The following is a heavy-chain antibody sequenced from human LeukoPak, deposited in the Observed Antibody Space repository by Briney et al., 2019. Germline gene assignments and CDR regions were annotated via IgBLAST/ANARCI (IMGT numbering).Heavy chain of an antibody. Sequence: ASVKVSCKASGYTFTSYGISWVQQAPGQGLEWMGWISAYNGNTNYAQKLQGRVTMTTDTSTSTAYMELRSLRSDDTAVYYCARVEDCSSTSCYFTTGFDYWGQGTLVTVSS. CDR2: ISAYNGNT. CDR1: GYTFTSYG. V-gene: IGHV1-18*01. D-gene: IGHD2-2*01. CDR3: ARVEDCSSTSCYFTTGFDY. J-gene: IGHJ4*02.